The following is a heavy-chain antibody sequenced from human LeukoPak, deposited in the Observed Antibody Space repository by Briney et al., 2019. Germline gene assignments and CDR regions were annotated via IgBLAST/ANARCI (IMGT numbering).Heavy chain of an antibody. D-gene: IGHD3-3*01. CDR3: ARDTYYDFWSGPTEYYMDV. CDR1: GGSISSGSYY. V-gene: IGHV4-61*02. J-gene: IGHJ6*03. Sequence: TLALTCTVSGGSISSGSYYWSWIRQPAGKGLEWIGRIYTSGSTNYNPSLKSRVTISVDTSKNQFSLTLSSVTAADTAVYYCARDTYYDFWSGPTEYYMDVWGKGTTVTVSS. CDR2: IYTSGST.